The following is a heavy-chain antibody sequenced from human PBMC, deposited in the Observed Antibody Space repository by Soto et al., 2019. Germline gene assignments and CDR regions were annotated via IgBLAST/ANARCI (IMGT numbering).Heavy chain of an antibody. CDR3: ARERYCSSTSCYPDAFDI. D-gene: IGHD2-2*01. J-gene: IGHJ3*02. CDR2: IYYSGST. Sequence: SETLSLTCTVSGGSISSYYWSWIRQPPGKVLEWIGYIYYSGSTNYNPSLKSRVTISVDTSKNQFSLKLSSVTAADTAVYYCARERYCSSTSCYPDAFDIWGQGTMVTVSS. V-gene: IGHV4-59*01. CDR1: GGSISSYY.